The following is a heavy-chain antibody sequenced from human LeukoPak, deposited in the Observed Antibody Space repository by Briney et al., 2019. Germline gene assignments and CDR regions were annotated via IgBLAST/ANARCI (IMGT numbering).Heavy chain of an antibody. Sequence: PGESLKISCKGFGYTLSNYWIAWVRQMPGKGLEWMGIFYPGDSDSKYSPTFQGQVTFSADKSISAAYLQWSSLKASDTAMYCCARRPFGSGSFDYWGQGTLVTVSS. CDR2: FYPGDSDS. J-gene: IGHJ4*02. CDR3: ARRPFGSGSFDY. CDR1: GYTLSNYW. V-gene: IGHV5-51*01. D-gene: IGHD3-10*01.